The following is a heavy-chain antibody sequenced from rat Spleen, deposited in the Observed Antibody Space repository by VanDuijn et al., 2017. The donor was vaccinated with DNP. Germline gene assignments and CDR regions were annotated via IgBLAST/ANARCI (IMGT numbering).Heavy chain of an antibody. Sequence: EVQLQESGPGLVKPSQSLSLTCSVTAYSITTNYWGWIRQFPENKMEYVGHISYSGTNSYHPSLKRRISITRDKSKHQFFLQLHSVTTEDTATYCWARCGYWYFDFWGPGTMITVSS. CDR2: ISYSGTN. V-gene: IGHV3-1*01. CDR3: ARCGYWYFDF. CDR1: AYSITTNY. J-gene: IGHJ1*01.